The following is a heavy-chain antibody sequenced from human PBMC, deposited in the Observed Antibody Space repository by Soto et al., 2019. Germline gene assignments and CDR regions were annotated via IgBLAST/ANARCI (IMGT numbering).Heavy chain of an antibody. D-gene: IGHD3-16*01. CDR2: IFYSGPT. J-gene: IGHJ4*02. V-gene: IGHV4-31*03. CDR1: GDSITSGVHY. Sequence: QVQLQESGPGLVKPSQTLSLTCTVSGDSITSGVHYWSWIRQLPGKGLEWIGYIFYSGPTYYNPSLKSRVTISVDTSKNQFSLKLNSVTAADTAVYYGASDRVMLTFGGASEEWGIDSWGQGTLVTVSS. CDR3: ASDRVMLTFGGASEEWGIDS.